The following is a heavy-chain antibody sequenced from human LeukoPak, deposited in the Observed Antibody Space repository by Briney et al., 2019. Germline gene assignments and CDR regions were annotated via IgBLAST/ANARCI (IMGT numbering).Heavy chain of an antibody. Sequence: GGSLRLSCTASGSSFRTYSMNWVRQAPGKGLEWVSYIVGSSSNIYYADSVKGRFTISRDNAKNSLYLQMDSLRAEDTAVYYCATDSPETAAFDYWGQGTLVTVSS. V-gene: IGHV3-48*04. J-gene: IGHJ4*02. CDR2: IVGSSSNI. D-gene: IGHD1-1*01. CDR3: ATDSPETAAFDY. CDR1: GSSFRTYS.